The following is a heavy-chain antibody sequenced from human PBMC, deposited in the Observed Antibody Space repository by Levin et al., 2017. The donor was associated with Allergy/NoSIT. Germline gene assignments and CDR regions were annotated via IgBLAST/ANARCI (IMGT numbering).Heavy chain of an antibody. D-gene: IGHD2-2*01. V-gene: IGHV5-51*01. CDR3: ARPRSSPTYAFNI. CDR2: INPGDSDT. CDR1: GYSFTTYW. J-gene: IGHJ3*02. Sequence: KVSCKGSGYSFTTYWIAWVRQMPGKGLEWMGIINPGDSDTRYSPSFHGQVTMSVDKSISTAYLHWSSLQASDTAIYYCARPRSSPTYAFNIWGQGTMVTVSS.